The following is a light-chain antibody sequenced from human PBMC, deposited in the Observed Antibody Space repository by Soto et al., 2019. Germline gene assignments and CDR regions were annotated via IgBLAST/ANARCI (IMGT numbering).Light chain of an antibody. V-gene: IGLV2-23*01. J-gene: IGLJ1*01. CDR3: CSYAGSSTLYV. Sequence: QSALTQPASVSGSPGQSITISCTGTSSDVGSYNLVSWYQQHPGKAPKLMIYEGSKRPSGVSNRFSGSKSGNTASLTISGLQAEDEADYCCCSYAGSSTLYVFGTGTKRTVL. CDR2: EGS. CDR1: SSDVGSYNL.